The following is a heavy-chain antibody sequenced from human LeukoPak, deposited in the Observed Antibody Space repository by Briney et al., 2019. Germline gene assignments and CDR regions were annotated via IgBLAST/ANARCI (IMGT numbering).Heavy chain of an antibody. D-gene: IGHD3-22*01. Sequence: GGSLRLSCAASGFTFSSYWMHWVRQAPGKGLVWVSRIKSDGSTRYADSVKGRFTISRDNAKNTVSLQMNSLRAEDTGVYYCARAPSEIGGYYPEYFRHWGQGTLVTVSS. CDR1: GFTFSSYW. V-gene: IGHV3-74*01. CDR3: ARAPSEIGGYYPEYFRH. J-gene: IGHJ1*01. CDR2: IKSDGST.